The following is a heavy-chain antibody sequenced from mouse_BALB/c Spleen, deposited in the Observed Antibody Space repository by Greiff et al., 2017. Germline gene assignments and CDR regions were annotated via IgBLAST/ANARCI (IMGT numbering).Heavy chain of an antibody. CDR2: IYPGDGDT. CDR1: GYTFTSYW. V-gene: IGHV1-87*01. CDR3: ARDFGSLYAMDY. J-gene: IGHJ4*01. Sequence: VKLVESGAELARPGASVKLSCKASGYTFTSYWMQWVKQRPGQGLEWIGAIYPGDGDTRYTQKFKGKATLTADKSSSTAYMQLSSLASEDSAVYYCARDFGSLYAMDYWGQGTSVTVSS.